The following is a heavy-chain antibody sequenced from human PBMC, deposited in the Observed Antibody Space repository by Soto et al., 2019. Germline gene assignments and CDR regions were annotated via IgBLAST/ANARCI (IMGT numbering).Heavy chain of an antibody. CDR2: ISIRGDYR. J-gene: IGHJ3*01. V-gene: IGHV3-23*01. Sequence: GQLLQSGGGLVQPGESLRLSCAASGFTFSSSGMSWVRQAPGKGLEWVSSISIRGDYRYYADSVKGRFTISRDNSKNTLYLQMSSLTAEDTAIYYCANHGGFDFWGQGTMVAVSS. D-gene: IGHD4-17*01. CDR3: ANHGGFDF. CDR1: GFTFSSSG.